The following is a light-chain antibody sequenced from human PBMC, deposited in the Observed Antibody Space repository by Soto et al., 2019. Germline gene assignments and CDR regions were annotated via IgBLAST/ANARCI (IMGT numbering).Light chain of an antibody. CDR2: EVS. Sequence: QLVLTQPASVSGSPGQSITISCTGTSSDVGSYNLVSWYQQHPGKAPKLVVYEVSKRPSGVSNRFSGSKSGNTASLTISGLQAEDEADYYCCSFADSAYVFGTGTKLTVL. J-gene: IGLJ1*01. V-gene: IGLV2-23*02. CDR1: SSDVGSYNL. CDR3: CSFADSAYV.